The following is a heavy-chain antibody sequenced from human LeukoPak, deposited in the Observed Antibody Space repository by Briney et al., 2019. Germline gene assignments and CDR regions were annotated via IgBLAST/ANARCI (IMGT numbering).Heavy chain of an antibody. CDR1: GFTFRRYD. J-gene: IGHJ4*02. CDR3: AKDHKYDFPPS. D-gene: IGHD3-3*01. Sequence: GSLRLSCAGSGFTFRRYDMSWVRQAPGKGLEWVSAISGSGGSTYYADSVKGRFTISRDNSKNTLYLQMNSLRAEDTAVYYCAKDHKYDFPPSWGQGTLVTVSS. CDR2: ISGSGGST. V-gene: IGHV3-23*01.